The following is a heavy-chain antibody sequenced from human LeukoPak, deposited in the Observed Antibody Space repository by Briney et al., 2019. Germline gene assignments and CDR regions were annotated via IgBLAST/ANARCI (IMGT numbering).Heavy chain of an antibody. CDR1: GGSFSGYY. Sequence: SETLSLTCAVYGGSFSGYYWSWIRQPPGKGLEWIGEINHSGSTNYNPSLKSRVTISVDTSKNQFSLKLSSVTAADTAVYYCARVKLQRGGDYWGQGTLVTVSS. V-gene: IGHV4-34*01. J-gene: IGHJ4*02. CDR2: INHSGST. CDR3: ARVKLQRGGDY. D-gene: IGHD2-15*01.